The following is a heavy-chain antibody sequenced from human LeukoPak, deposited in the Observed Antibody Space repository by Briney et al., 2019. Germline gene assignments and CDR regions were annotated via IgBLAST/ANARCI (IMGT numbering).Heavy chain of an antibody. V-gene: IGHV1-2*02. Sequence: ASVKVSCKASGYTFTGYYMHWVRQAPGQGLEWMGWINPNSGGTNYAQNFQGRVTMTRDTSISTAYMELSRLRSDDTAVYYCARVSVLRFLEWLPHTFRGALADNYFDYWGQGTLVTVSS. CDR1: GYTFTGYY. CDR3: ARVSVLRFLEWLPHTFRGALADNYFDY. D-gene: IGHD3-3*01. J-gene: IGHJ4*02. CDR2: INPNSGGT.